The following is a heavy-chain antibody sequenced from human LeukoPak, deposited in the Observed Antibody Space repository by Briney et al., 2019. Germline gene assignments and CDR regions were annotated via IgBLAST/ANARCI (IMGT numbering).Heavy chain of an antibody. CDR1: GFTFSSYA. Sequence: GGSLRLSCAASGFTFSSYAMHWVRQAPGKGLEYVSAISSNGGSTYYANSVKGRFTISRDNSKNTLYLQMGSLRAEDMAVYYCARGRYSYGYDDYWGQGTLVTVSS. D-gene: IGHD5-18*01. CDR2: ISSNGGST. V-gene: IGHV3-64*01. CDR3: ARGRYSYGYDDY. J-gene: IGHJ4*02.